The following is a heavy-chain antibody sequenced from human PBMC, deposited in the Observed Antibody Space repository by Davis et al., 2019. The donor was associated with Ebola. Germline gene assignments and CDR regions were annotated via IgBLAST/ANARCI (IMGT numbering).Heavy chain of an antibody. J-gene: IGHJ4*02. Sequence: ASVKVSCKASGYTFTSYAMHWVRQAPGQGLEWMGWINTKNGNPTYAQGFTGRSVFSLDTSVSTTYLQISGLKAEDTAVYYCARGKYCSGGHCYLLDSWGQGTLVTVSS. CDR1: GYTFTSYA. CDR2: INTKNGNP. CDR3: ARGKYCSGGHCYLLDS. D-gene: IGHD2-15*01. V-gene: IGHV7-4-1*02.